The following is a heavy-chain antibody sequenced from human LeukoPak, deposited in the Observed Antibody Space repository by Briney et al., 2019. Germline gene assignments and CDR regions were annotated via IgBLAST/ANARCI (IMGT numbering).Heavy chain of an antibody. CDR2: INHSGST. J-gene: IGHJ4*02. V-gene: IGHV4-34*01. D-gene: IGHD2-2*01. Sequence: SETLSLTCAVYGGSFSGYYWSWIRQPPGKGLEWIGEINHSGSTNYNPSLKSRVTISVDTSKNQFSLKLSSVTAADTAVYYCARHTGEIVVVPAATTVDYWGQGTLVTVSS. CDR3: ARHTGEIVVVPAATTVDY. CDR1: GGSFSGYY.